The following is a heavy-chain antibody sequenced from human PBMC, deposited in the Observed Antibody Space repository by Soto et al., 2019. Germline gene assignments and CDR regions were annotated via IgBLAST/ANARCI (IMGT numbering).Heavy chain of an antibody. CDR1: GGTFSNYA. D-gene: IGHD3-22*01. CDR2: IIPILGTA. J-gene: IGHJ4*02. CDR3: ARSNRDYYDNSGYYYFDY. V-gene: IGHV1-69*13. Sequence: AASVKVSCKASGGTFSNYAINWVRQAPGQGLEWMGEIIPILGTANYAQRFQGRVTITADESTSTAYMELSSLRSEDTALYYCARSNRDYYDNSGYYYFDYWGQGALVTVSS.